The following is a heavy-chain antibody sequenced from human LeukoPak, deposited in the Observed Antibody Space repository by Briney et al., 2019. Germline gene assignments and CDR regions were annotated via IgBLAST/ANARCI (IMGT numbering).Heavy chain of an antibody. CDR1: GYSFTSYW. J-gene: IGHJ5*02. Sequence: GESLKISCKGSGYSFTSYWIGWVRQMPGKGLEWMGIIYPGDSDTRYSPSFQGQVTISADKSISTAYLQWSSLKASDTAMYYCARQVSWELLEVDWSDPWGQGTLVTVSS. V-gene: IGHV5-51*01. CDR2: IYPGDSDT. D-gene: IGHD1-26*01. CDR3: ARQVSWELLEVDWSDP.